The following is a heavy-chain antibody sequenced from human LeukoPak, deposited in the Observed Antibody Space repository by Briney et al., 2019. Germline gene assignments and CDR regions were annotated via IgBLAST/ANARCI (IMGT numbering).Heavy chain of an antibody. D-gene: IGHD2-2*01. CDR1: GFKFDDYA. CDR3: TTEPPMDFFVVLPA. J-gene: IGHJ5*02. Sequence: GGSLRLSCSASGFKFDDYAINWFRQAPGKGLEWVGRIKSKTDGGTTDYAAPVKGRFTISRDDSENTLYLQMNSLKTEDTAVYYCTTEPPMDFFVVLPAWGQGTLVTVSS. V-gene: IGHV3-15*01. CDR2: IKSKTDGGTT.